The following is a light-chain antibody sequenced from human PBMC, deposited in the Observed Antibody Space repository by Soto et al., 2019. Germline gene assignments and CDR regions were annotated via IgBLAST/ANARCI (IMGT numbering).Light chain of an antibody. Sequence: ESVLPRPPGTPTLSPGVRATLSRRARQSLGSGYLAWYRQKDGQAPRILIYAASGMDSGVPDRFSGSGSGTDCSLTISRLESEDFATYYCQHLNTYPFTFGQGTRVEIK. CDR2: AAS. CDR3: QHLNTYPFT. J-gene: IGKJ5*01. V-gene: IGKV3-20*01. CDR1: QSLGSGY.